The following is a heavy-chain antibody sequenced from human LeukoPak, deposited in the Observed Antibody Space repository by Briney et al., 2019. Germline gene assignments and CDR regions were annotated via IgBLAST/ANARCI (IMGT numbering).Heavy chain of an antibody. CDR2: IYSGGST. Sequence: PGGSLRLSCAASGFTVSSNYMSWVRQAPGKGLGWVSVIYSGGSTYYADSVKGRFTISRDNSKNTLYLQMNSLRAEDTAVYYCARDSQGIDGSFDYWGQGTLVTVSS. J-gene: IGHJ4*02. V-gene: IGHV3-53*01. D-gene: IGHD5-24*01. CDR3: ARDSQGIDGSFDY. CDR1: GFTVSSNY.